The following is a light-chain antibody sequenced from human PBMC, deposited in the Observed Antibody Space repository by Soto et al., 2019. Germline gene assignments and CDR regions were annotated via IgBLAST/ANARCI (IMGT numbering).Light chain of an antibody. CDR1: QSVSSSY. Sequence: EIVMTQSRCTLSLSPGERASLSCRASQSVSSSYLAWYQQKPGQAPRLLIYGASSRATGIPDRFSGSGSGTDITLTISRLEPEDFAVYYCQQYGSSPTTFGQGTKLEIK. CDR3: QQYGSSPTT. CDR2: GAS. V-gene: IGKV3-20*01. J-gene: IGKJ2*01.